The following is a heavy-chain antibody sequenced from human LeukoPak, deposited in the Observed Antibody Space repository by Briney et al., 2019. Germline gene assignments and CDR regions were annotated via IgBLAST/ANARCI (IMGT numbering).Heavy chain of an antibody. V-gene: IGHV3-48*04. J-gene: IGHJ4*02. D-gene: IGHD4-17*01. CDR3: ARGRMTTVNY. CDR2: ISSSSSTI. Sequence: GRSLRLSCAASGFTFSSYTMNWVRQAPGKGLERVSYISSSSSTIYYADSVKGRFTISRDNAKNSLYLQMNSLRAEDTAVYYCARGRMTTVNYWGQGTLVTVSS. CDR1: GFTFSSYT.